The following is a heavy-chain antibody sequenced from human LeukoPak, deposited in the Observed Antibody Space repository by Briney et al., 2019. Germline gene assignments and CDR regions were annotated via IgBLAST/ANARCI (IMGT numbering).Heavy chain of an antibody. J-gene: IGHJ4*02. V-gene: IGHV4-31*03. CDR2: IYYSGST. Sequence: MPSETLSLTCTVSGGSISSGGYYWSWIRQHPGKGLEWIGYIYYSGSTYYNPSLKSRVTISVDTSKNQFSLKLSSVTAADTAVYYCARDRYSSSPDLESFDYWGQGTLVTVSS. CDR1: GGSISSGGYY. D-gene: IGHD6-6*01. CDR3: ARDRYSSSPDLESFDY.